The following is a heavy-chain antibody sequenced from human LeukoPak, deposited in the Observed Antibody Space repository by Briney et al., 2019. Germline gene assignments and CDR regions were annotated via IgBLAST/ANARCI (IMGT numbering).Heavy chain of an antibody. J-gene: IGHJ4*02. CDR3: ARVDDSSGYYPYYFDY. Sequence: PSETLSLTCTVSGGSFSSYYWSWIRQPPGKGLEWIGYIYYSGSTNYNPSLKSRVTITVDTSKSQFSLKLSSVTAADTAVYYCARVDDSSGYYPYYFDYWGQGTLVTVSS. CDR2: IYYSGST. D-gene: IGHD3-22*01. CDR1: GGSFSSYY. V-gene: IGHV4-59*01.